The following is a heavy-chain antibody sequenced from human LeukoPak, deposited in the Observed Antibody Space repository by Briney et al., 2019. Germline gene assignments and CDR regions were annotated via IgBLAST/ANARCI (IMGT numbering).Heavy chain of an antibody. CDR3: ARVSGIRYCSSTSCYYYYGMDV. J-gene: IGHJ6*02. V-gene: IGHV3-21*01. D-gene: IGHD2-2*01. Sequence: GGSLRLSCAASGFTFSNAWMSWVRQAPGKGLEWVSSISSSSSYIYYADSVKGRFTISRDNAKNSLYLQMNSLRAEDTAVYYCARVSGIRYCSSTSCYYYYGMDVWGQGTTVTVSS. CDR1: GFTFSNAW. CDR2: ISSSSSYI.